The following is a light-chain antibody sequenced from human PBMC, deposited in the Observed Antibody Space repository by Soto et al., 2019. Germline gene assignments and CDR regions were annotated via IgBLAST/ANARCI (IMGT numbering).Light chain of an antibody. CDR3: SSYPSSSTRGV. Sequence: QSALTQPASVSGSPGQSITISCTGTSSDVGGYNYVSWYQQHPGKAPKLMIYEVSNRPSGVSNRFSGSKSGNTASLTISGLQAEDEADYYCSSYPSSSTRGVFGTGTKVTVL. CDR2: EVS. J-gene: IGLJ1*01. CDR1: SSDVGGYNY. V-gene: IGLV2-14*01.